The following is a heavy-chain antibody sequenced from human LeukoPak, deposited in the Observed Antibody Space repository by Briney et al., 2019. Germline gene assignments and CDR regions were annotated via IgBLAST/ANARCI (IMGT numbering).Heavy chain of an antibody. V-gene: IGHV1-2*02. D-gene: IGHD2-2*01. CDR3: AREGGDIVVVPAAGFDY. Sequence: ASVKVSCKASVYTFTGYYMHWVRQAPGQGLEWMGWINPNSGGTNYAQKFQGRVTMTRDTSISTAYMELSRLRSDDTAVYYCAREGGDIVVVPAAGFDYWGQGTLVTVSS. CDR1: VYTFTGYY. J-gene: IGHJ4*02. CDR2: INPNSGGT.